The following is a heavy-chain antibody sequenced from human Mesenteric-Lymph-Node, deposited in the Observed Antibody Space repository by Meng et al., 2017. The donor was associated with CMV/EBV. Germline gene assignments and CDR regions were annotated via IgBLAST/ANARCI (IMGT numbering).Heavy chain of an antibody. D-gene: IGHD3-3*01. CDR2: IYYSGST. V-gene: IGHV4-31*02. Sequence: SCGYYWRWLRQHPGKGLEWIGYIYYSGSTYYNPSLKSRVTISVDTSKNQFSLKLSSVTAADTAVYYCARGLTKYDFWSGPPAYYFDYWGQGTLVTVSS. CDR1: SCGYY. J-gene: IGHJ4*02. CDR3: ARGLTKYDFWSGPPAYYFDY.